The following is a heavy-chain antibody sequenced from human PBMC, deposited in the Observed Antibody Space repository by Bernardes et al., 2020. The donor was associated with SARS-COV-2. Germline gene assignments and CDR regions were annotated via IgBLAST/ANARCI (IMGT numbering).Heavy chain of an antibody. V-gene: IGHV2-26*01. CDR1: GFSLGNITLG. J-gene: IGHJ3*02. Sequence: SCPTLVKPTETLTLTCTVSGFSLGNITLGVSWIRQPPGKALEWLAHIFSNDEKFYCTSLKSRLIISKDTSKSQVVLTMTNMDPVDTATYYCARIAVTLDGTFDIWGQGTMVTGSA. CDR3: ARIAVTLDGTFDI. CDR2: IFSNDEK. D-gene: IGHD4-17*01.